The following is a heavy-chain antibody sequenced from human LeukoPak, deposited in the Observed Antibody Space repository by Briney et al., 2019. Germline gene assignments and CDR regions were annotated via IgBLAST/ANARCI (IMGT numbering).Heavy chain of an antibody. CDR2: IYYSGST. Sequence: SETLSLTCTVSGGSISSYYWSWIRQPPGKGLEWIGYIYYSGSTNYNPSLKSRVTISVDTSKNQFSLKLSSVTAADTAVYYCARGSSSWDNSFDYWGQGTLVTVSS. CDR1: GGSISSYY. J-gene: IGHJ4*02. D-gene: IGHD6-13*01. V-gene: IGHV4-59*12. CDR3: ARGSSSWDNSFDY.